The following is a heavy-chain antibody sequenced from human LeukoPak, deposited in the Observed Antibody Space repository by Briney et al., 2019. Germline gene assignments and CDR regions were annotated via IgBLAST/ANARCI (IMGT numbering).Heavy chain of an antibody. V-gene: IGHV1-24*01. CDR3: ATFTPTHTPPHDY. CDR1: GYTLTELS. Sequence: GASVKVSCKVSGYTLTELSMHWVRQAPGKGLEWMGGFDPEDGETIYAQKFQGRVTMTEDTSTDTAYMELSSLRPEDTAVYYCATFTPTHTPPHDYWGQGTLVTVSS. J-gene: IGHJ4*02. CDR2: FDPEDGET. D-gene: IGHD2-15*01.